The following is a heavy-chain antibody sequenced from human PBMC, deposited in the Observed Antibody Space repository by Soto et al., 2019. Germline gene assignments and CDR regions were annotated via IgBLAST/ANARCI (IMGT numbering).Heavy chain of an antibody. J-gene: IGHJ4*02. CDR1: GYTFSSFD. CDR2: ISGSGGGT. V-gene: IGHV3-23*01. Sequence: EVQLWESGGGSVQPGGSLRLSCAVSGYTFSSFDMSWVRQAPGKGLEWVSTISGSGGGTNYADSVKGRFTISRDISTYTVYLQMNSLRAEDTAVYYCAHRTGFDYWGQGALVTVSS. CDR3: AHRTGFDY.